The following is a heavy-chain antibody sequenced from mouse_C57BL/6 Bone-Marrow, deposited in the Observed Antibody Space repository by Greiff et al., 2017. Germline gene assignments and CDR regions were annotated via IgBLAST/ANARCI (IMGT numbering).Heavy chain of an antibody. J-gene: IGHJ2*01. V-gene: IGHV1-78*01. Sequence: VQLQQSDAELVKPGASVKISCKVSGYTFTDHTLHWMKQRPEQGLEWIGYIYPRDGSTKYNEKFKGKATLTADKSSSTAYMQLNSLTSEDSAVYFCARKRDYPLYYFDYWGQGTTLTVSS. CDR3: ARKRDYPLYYFDY. CDR2: IYPRDGST. D-gene: IGHD2-4*01. CDR1: GYTFTDHT.